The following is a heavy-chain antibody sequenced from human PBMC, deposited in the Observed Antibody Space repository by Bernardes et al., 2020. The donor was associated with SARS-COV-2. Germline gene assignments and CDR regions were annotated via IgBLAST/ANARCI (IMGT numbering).Heavy chain of an antibody. CDR3: AAYYYDSSGYLHAFDI. V-gene: IGHV4-39*01. CDR1: GGSISSSSYY. Sequence: SETLSLTCTVSGGSISSSSYYWGWIRQPPGKGLEWIGSIYYSGSTYYNPSLKSRVTISVDTSKNQFSLKLSSVTAADTAVYYCAAYYYDSSGYLHAFDIWGQGTMVTVSS. J-gene: IGHJ3*02. CDR2: IYYSGST. D-gene: IGHD3-22*01.